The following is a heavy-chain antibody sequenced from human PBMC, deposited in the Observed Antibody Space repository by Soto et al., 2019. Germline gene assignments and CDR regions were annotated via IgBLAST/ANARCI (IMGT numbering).Heavy chain of an antibody. CDR2: IDTSGHST. J-gene: IGHJ4*02. V-gene: IGHV3-74*01. CDR3: AKDSWYFDL. Sequence: GGSLRLSCEASGFVFTNFWMHWVRHVPGKGLVWVARIDTSGHSTNYAESVKGRYTISRDNAKNTVSLQMNSLRVEDTGVYYCAKDSWYFDLWSQGSQVTV. CDR1: GFVFTNFW. D-gene: IGHD6-13*01.